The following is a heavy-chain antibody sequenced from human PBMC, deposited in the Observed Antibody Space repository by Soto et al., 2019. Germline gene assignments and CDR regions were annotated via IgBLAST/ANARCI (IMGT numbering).Heavy chain of an antibody. CDR2: IDPSDSQT. CDR1: GYSFAGYW. Sequence: GESLKISCKGSGYSFAGYWITWVRQKPGKGLEWMGRIDPSDSQTYYSPSFRGHVTISATKSITTVFLQWSSLRASDTAMYYCARQIYDSDTGPNFQYSFDSWSPGTPVSVSS. D-gene: IGHD3-22*01. V-gene: IGHV5-10-1*01. J-gene: IGHJ4*02. CDR3: ARQIYDSDTGPNFQYSFDS.